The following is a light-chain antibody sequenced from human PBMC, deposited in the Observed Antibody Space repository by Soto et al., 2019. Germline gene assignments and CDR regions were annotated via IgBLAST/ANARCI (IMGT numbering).Light chain of an antibody. V-gene: IGKV1-5*01. CDR1: QSVSIW. CDR3: QQYGGTYT. Sequence: DIQMTQSPSSLSASVGDRATITCRATQSVSIWLAWYQHKPGKAPKLLIYDASTLESGVPSRFSGSGSGTEFTLTISSLQPDDFATYYCQQYGGTYTFGQGTKLEI. J-gene: IGKJ2*01. CDR2: DAS.